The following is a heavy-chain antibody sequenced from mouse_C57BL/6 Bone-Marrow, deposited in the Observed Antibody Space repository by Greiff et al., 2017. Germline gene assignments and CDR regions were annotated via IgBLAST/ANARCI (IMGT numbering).Heavy chain of an antibody. D-gene: IGHD1-1*01. V-gene: IGHV1-66*01. CDR3: ARFTTVVVDY. CDR2: IYPGSGNT. Sequence: QVQLQESGPELVKPGASVKISCKASGYSFTSYYIHWVKQRPGQGLEWIGWIYPGSGNTKYNEKFKGKATLTADTSSSTAYMQLSSLTSEDSAVYYCARFTTVVVDYWGQGTTLTVAS. CDR1: GYSFTSYY. J-gene: IGHJ2*01.